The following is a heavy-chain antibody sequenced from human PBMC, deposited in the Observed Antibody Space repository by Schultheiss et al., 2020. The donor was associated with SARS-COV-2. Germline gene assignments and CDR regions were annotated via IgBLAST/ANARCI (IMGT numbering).Heavy chain of an antibody. V-gene: IGHV3-20*04. J-gene: IGHJ4*02. CDR1: GFTFDDYG. Sequence: GGSLRLSCAASGFTFDDYGMSWVRQVPGKGLEWVSGITWNGARTGYADSLKGRLTISRDNTKNFLYLQMNSLRAEDTAVYYCARNAARLITRAQFDYWGQGTLVTVSS. D-gene: IGHD6-6*01. CDR2: ITWNGART. CDR3: ARNAARLITRAQFDY.